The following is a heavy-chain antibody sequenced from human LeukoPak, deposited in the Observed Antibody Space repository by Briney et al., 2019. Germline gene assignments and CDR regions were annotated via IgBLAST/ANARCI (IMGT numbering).Heavy chain of an antibody. CDR1: GGSISSGGYS. J-gene: IGHJ4*02. CDR2: IYHSGST. D-gene: IGHD4-17*01. V-gene: IGHV4-30-2*01. Sequence: SQTLSLTCAVSGGSISSGGYSWSWIRQPPGKGLEWIGYIYHSGSTYYNPSLKSRVTISVYRSKKQFSLNLSSVTAADTAVYYCARVGLWGEYGDYAGLDYWGQGTLVTVSS. CDR3: ARVGLWGEYGDYAGLDY.